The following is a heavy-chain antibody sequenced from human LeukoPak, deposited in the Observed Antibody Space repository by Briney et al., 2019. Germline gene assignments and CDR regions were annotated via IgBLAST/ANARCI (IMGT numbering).Heavy chain of an antibody. V-gene: IGHV1-2*02. D-gene: IGHD2-2*02. CDR2: INPNSGGT. J-gene: IGHJ4*02. CDR3: ARDLGYCSSTSCYRAFIFDY. Sequence: ASVKVSCKASGFTFTGYYIHWVRQAPGQGLGWMGWINPNSGGTNSAQKFQGRVTMTRDTSISTAYMELSRLRSDDTAVYYCARDLGYCSSTSCYRAFIFDYWGQGTLVTVSS. CDR1: GFTFTGYY.